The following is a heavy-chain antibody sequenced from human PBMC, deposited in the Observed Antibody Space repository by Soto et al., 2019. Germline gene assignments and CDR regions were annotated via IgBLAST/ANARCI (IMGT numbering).Heavy chain of an antibody. J-gene: IGHJ6*02. D-gene: IGHD6-13*01. CDR3: ARGSASSSWPRDSYYYYGMDV. Sequence: QVQLVESGGGVVQPGRSLRLSCAASGFTFSSYGMHWVRQAPGKGLEWVAVIWYDGSNKYYADSVKGRFTISRDNSKNTLYLQMNRLRAEDTAVYYCARGSASSSWPRDSYYYYGMDVWGQGTTVTVSS. CDR2: IWYDGSNK. V-gene: IGHV3-33*01. CDR1: GFTFSSYG.